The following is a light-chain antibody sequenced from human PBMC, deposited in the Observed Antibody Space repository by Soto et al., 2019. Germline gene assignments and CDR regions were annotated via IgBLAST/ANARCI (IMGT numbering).Light chain of an antibody. Sequence: EIVRTQSPATLSVSPGEGATLSCRASQRVSSKLAWYQQKPGQAPRLLIYGASTRATGIPARFSGSGSGTEFTLIISSLQSEDSAVYYCQQYNSWLWTFGQGTKVEIK. CDR1: QRVSSK. CDR2: GAS. J-gene: IGKJ1*01. CDR3: QQYNSWLWT. V-gene: IGKV3-15*01.